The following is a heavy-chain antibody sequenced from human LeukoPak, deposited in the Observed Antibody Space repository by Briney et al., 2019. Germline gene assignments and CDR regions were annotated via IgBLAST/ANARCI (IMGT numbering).Heavy chain of an antibody. CDR3: ARGGCSGGSCYGGFWFDP. V-gene: IGHV1-2*04. D-gene: IGHD2-15*01. CDR1: GYTFTGYY. J-gene: IGHJ5*02. CDR2: INPNSGGA. Sequence: ASVKVSCKASGYTFTGYYMHWVRQAPGQGLEWMGWINPNSGGANYAQKFQGWVTMTRDTSISTAYMELSRLRSDDTAVYYCARGGCSGGSCYGGFWFDPWGQGTLVTASS.